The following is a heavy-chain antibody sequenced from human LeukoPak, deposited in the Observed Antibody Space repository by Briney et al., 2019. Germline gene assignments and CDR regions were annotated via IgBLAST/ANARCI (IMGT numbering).Heavy chain of an antibody. Sequence: TGGSLRLSCAASGFTFSSYGMPWVRQAPGKGLEWVAVISYDGSNKYYADSVKGRFTISRDNSKNTLYLQMNSLRAEDTAVYYCAKDHFDYWGQGTLVTVFS. CDR3: AKDHFDY. CDR2: ISYDGSNK. J-gene: IGHJ4*02. CDR1: GFTFSSYG. V-gene: IGHV3-30*18.